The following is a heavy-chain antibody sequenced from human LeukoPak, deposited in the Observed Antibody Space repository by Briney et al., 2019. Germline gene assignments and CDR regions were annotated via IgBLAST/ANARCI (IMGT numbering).Heavy chain of an antibody. CDR2: ISSSGNTK. J-gene: IGHJ4*02. CDR1: GFTFSDYY. D-gene: IGHD6-6*01. V-gene: IGHV3-11*04. Sequence: KPGGSLRLSCAASGFTFSDYYMSWIRQAPGKGLEWVAYISSSGNTKYYADSVKGRLTISRDNARNSLYLQINSLRAEDTAVYYCARESVHFDYWGQGTLVTVSS. CDR3: ARESVHFDY.